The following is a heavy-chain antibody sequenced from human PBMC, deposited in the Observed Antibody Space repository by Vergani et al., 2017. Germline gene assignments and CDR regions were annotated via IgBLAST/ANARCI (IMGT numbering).Heavy chain of an antibody. D-gene: IGHD2-15*01. J-gene: IGHJ3*02. CDR3: AKSRGYYSTDGFDI. CDR2: IVGSGGRT. CDR1: GFPFSALA. Sequence: EVQLLESGGGLVQPGGSLSSSCAALGFPFSALAITWVRQAPGKGLEWVSAIVGSGGRTYYADSVKGRFTISRDNSKNTLYLQLNSLRADDTAVYYCAKSRGYYSTDGFDIWGQGTMVTVSS. V-gene: IGHV3-23*01.